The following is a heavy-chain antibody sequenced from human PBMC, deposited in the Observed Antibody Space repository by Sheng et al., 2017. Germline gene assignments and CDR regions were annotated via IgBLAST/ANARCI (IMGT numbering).Heavy chain of an antibody. D-gene: IGHD3-22*01. J-gene: IGHJ6*02. Sequence: EVQLVESGGGLVKPGGSLRLSCAASGFTFSSYSMNWVRQAPGKGLEWVSSISSSSSYIYYADSVKGRFTISRDNAKNSLYLQMNSLRAEDTAVYYCARDYYDSSGYYSAYGMDVWGQGTTVTVSS. CDR3: ARDYYDSSGYYSAYGMDV. CDR1: GFTFSSYS. CDR2: ISSSSSYI. V-gene: IGHV3-21*01.